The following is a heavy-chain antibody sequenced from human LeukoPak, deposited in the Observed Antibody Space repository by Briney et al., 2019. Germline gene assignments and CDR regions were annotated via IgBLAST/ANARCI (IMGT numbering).Heavy chain of an antibody. D-gene: IGHD3-22*01. CDR1: GDSISSHS. Sequence: SETLSLTCSVSGDSISSHSWSWIRQPPGKGLEWIGYVYDDGSTNCDPSLKSRVTISVDTSRNQFSLKLSSVTAADAAVYFCARGIKKWLLGEYFYYMDVWGKGTTVTVSS. J-gene: IGHJ6*03. V-gene: IGHV4-59*11. CDR3: ARGIKKWLLGEYFYYMDV. CDR2: VYDDGST.